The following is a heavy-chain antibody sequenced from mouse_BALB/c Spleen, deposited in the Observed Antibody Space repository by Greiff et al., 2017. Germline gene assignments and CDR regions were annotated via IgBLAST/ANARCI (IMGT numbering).Heavy chain of an antibody. Sequence: QVQLQQSGAELPRPGASVMMSSKPSAYTFTSYTMHWVKQRPGQGLEWIGYINPSSGYTNYNQKFKDKATLTADKSSSTAYMQLSSLTSEDSAVYYCAYYYGSSSYYFDYWGQGTTLTVTS. CDR1: AYTFTSYT. CDR2: INPSSGYT. V-gene: IGHV1-4*01. J-gene: IGHJ2*01. D-gene: IGHD1-1*01. CDR3: AYYYGSSSYYFDY.